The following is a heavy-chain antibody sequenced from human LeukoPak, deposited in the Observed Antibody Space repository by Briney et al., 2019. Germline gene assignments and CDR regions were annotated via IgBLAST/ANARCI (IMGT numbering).Heavy chain of an antibody. Sequence: GGSLRLSCAASGFTYSSYGMHWVRQAPGKGLEWVAVIWYDGCNKYYADSVKGRFTISRDNSKNTLYLQMNSLRAEDTAVYYCARDHYSSLYGSGSYYNVDWFDPWGQGTLVTVSS. D-gene: IGHD3-10*01. CDR2: IWYDGCNK. J-gene: IGHJ5*02. CDR1: GFTYSSYG. V-gene: IGHV3-33*01. CDR3: ARDHYSSLYGSGSYYNVDWFDP.